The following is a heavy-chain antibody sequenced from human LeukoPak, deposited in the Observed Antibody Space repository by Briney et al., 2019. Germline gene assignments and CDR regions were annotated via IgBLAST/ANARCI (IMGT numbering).Heavy chain of an antibody. D-gene: IGHD3-22*01. V-gene: IGHV2-5*01. J-gene: IGHJ4*02. CDR3: AHSNYHDSSGYGTFDY. Sequence: SGPTLVNPTQTLTLTCTFSGFSLSNSGVGLGWIRQPPGKALEWLVLIYWNDVKRYSPSLKSRLTITKDTSKNQVVLTMTNMDPVDTATYYCAHSNYHDSSGYGTFDYWGQGTQVTVSS. CDR1: GFSLSNSGVG. CDR2: IYWNDVK.